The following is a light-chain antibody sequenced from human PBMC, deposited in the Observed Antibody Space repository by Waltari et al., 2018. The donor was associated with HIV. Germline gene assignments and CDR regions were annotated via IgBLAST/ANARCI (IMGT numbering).Light chain of an antibody. CDR2: GAS. CDR1: QSFSSRY. V-gene: IGKV3-20*01. CDR3: QQYGSSPRT. Sequence: EIVLTQSPGTLSLSPGERATLSCRASQSFSSRYLAWYQQKPGQAPRLLIYGASSRATGIPDRFSGSGSGTDFTLTISRLEPEYFALYYCQQYGSSPRTFGQGTKVEIK. J-gene: IGKJ1*01.